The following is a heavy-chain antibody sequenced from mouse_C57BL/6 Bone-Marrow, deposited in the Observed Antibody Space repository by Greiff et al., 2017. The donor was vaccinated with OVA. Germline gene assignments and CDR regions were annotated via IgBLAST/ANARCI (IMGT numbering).Heavy chain of an antibody. CDR3: AKHYYYGSSYDWYFDV. J-gene: IGHJ1*03. V-gene: IGHV1-4*01. CDR1: GYTFTSYT. CDR2: INPSSGYT. D-gene: IGHD1-1*01. Sequence: VMLVESGAELARPGASVKMSCKASGYTFTSYTMHWVKQRPGQGLEWIGYINPSSGYTKYNQKFKDKATLTADKSSSTAYMQLSSLTSEDSAVYYCAKHYYYGSSYDWYFDVWGTGTTVTVSS.